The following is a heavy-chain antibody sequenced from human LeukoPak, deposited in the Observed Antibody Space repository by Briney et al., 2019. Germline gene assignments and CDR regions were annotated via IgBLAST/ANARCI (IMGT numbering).Heavy chain of an antibody. CDR2: IYYSGST. CDR3: ARNSGLYWEIDY. V-gene: IGHV4-39*07. CDR1: GGSISSSSYY. D-gene: IGHD6-19*01. Sequence: SETLSLTCTVSGGSISSSSYYWGWIRQPPGKGLEWIVSIYYSGSTYHNPSLNSRVTISVDTSKNQFSLKLSSVTAADTAEYYCARNSGLYWEIDYWGQGTLVTVSS. J-gene: IGHJ4*02.